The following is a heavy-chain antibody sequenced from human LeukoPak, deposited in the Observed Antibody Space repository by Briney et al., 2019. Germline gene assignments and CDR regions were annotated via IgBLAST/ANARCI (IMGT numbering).Heavy chain of an antibody. D-gene: IGHD2-15*01. CDR3: ARKGGLFDY. V-gene: IGHV4-59*01. CDR1: GGSIRYYY. J-gene: IGHJ4*02. Sequence: SETLSLTCTVSGGSIRYYYWSWIRQSPGKGLEWIGYIYYNGTANYNPSLKSRVTISVDMSKNQFSLKMSSVTAADTAVYYCARKGGLFDYWGQGRLVTVSS. CDR2: IYYNGTA.